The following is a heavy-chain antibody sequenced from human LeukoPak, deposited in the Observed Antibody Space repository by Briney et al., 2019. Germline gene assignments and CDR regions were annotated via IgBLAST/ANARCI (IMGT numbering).Heavy chain of an antibody. Sequence: GGSLRLSCAASGFTFRSYAMSWVRQAPGKGLEWVSVISGLGGSTYYADSVKGRFAISRDNTKNTLWLQMNRLRADDTHIYYWARDAEARISAAGTFDYWGQGSLVTVSS. CDR3: ARDAEARISAAGTFDY. D-gene: IGHD6-13*01. CDR1: GFTFRSYA. CDR2: ISGLGGST. V-gene: IGHV3-23*01. J-gene: IGHJ4*02.